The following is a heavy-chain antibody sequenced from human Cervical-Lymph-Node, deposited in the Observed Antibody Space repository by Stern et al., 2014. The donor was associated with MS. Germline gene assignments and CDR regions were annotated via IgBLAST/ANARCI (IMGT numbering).Heavy chain of an antibody. CDR1: GYTFTSYY. J-gene: IGHJ4*02. Sequence: VQLVESGAEVKKPGASVKVSCKASGYTFTSYYIHWVRQAPGQGLECMGIINPSGGSTSYAKKFQGRLTMTRDTSTSTVYMELSSLRSEDTAVYYCARVAMTSLDYWGQGTLVTVSS. CDR2: INPSGGST. V-gene: IGHV1-46*03. CDR3: ARVAMTSLDY.